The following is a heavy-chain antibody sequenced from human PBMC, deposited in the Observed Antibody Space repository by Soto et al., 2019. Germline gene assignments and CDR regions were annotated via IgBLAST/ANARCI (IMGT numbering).Heavy chain of an antibody. J-gene: IGHJ4*02. D-gene: IGHD7-27*01. V-gene: IGHV1-69*12. CDR3: ARISGDPSPFAH. Sequence: QVQLVQSGAEVKKPGSSVKVSCKASGGTFSSYAISWVRQAPGQGLEWMGGIIPIFGTANYAQKFQGRVXIXAXXSTSRAYMELSSLRCEETAVYYCARISGDPSPFAHWGQGTMVTVSS. CDR1: GGTFSSYA. CDR2: IIPIFGTA.